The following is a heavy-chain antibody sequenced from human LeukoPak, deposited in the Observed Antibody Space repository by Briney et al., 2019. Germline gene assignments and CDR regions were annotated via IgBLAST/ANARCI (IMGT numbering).Heavy chain of an antibody. CDR2: ISHSGST. V-gene: IGHV4-34*01. CDR1: GGSFSGYY. J-gene: IGHJ4*02. CDR3: AASTKHTAMVDY. Sequence: SETLSLTCAVYGGSFSGYYWSWIRQPPGKGLEWIGEISHSGSTNYNPSLKSRVTISVDTSKNQFSLKLSSVTAADTAVYYCAASTKHTAMVDYWGQGTLVTVSS. D-gene: IGHD5-18*01.